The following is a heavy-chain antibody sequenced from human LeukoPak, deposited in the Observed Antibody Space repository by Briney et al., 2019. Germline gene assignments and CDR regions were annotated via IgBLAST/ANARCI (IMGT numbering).Heavy chain of an antibody. CDR3: AKVLYPRYSGSSGAFDI. J-gene: IGHJ3*02. V-gene: IGHV3-23*01. D-gene: IGHD1-26*01. CDR2: ISGSGGST. Sequence: GGSLRLYCAASGFTFSSYAMSWVRQAPGKGLGWVSAISGSGGSTYYADSVKGRFTISRDNSKNTLYLQMNSLRAEDTAVYYCAKVLYPRYSGSSGAFDIWGQGTMVTVSS. CDR1: GFTFSSYA.